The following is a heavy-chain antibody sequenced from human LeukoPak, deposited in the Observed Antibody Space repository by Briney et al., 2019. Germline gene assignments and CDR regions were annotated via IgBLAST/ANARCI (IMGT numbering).Heavy chain of an antibody. CDR1: GFTVITSF. D-gene: IGHD5-18*01. Sequence: GGSLRLSCAASGFTVITSFMSWVRQAPGKGLEWVSVIYNDGTTYYADSVKGRFTISRDNPKNTLYLQMNTLRAEDTAVYYCAKATAMGNFDYWGQGTLVTVSS. CDR3: AKATAMGNFDY. J-gene: IGHJ4*02. V-gene: IGHV3-53*01. CDR2: IYNDGTT.